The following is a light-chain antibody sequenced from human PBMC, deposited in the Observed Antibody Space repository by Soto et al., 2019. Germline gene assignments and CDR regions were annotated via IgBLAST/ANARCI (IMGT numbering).Light chain of an antibody. Sequence: IQLTQSPASLSASVGDRVTITCRASRAIASYFAWYQQKPGKAPKLLIYAASTLQGGVPSRFSGSGSGADCTLTISSLQPEDFATDYCQQLDSYPITFGQGTRLEI. CDR1: RAIASY. V-gene: IGKV1-9*01. J-gene: IGKJ5*01. CDR3: QQLDSYPIT. CDR2: AAS.